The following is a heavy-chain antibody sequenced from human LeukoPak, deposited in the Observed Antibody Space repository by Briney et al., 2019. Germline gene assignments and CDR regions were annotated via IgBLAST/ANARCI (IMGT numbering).Heavy chain of an antibody. V-gene: IGHV3-11*04. D-gene: IGHD3-10*01. CDR2: ISSSGSTT. CDR3: ARDLSITLLRGVIE. J-gene: IGHJ4*02. Sequence: GGSLRLSCAASGFTFSDYYMSWIRQAPGKGLEWVSYISSSGSTTYYADSVKGRFTISRDNAKNSLYLQMNSLRAEDTAVYYCARDLSITLLRGVIEWGQGTLVTVSS. CDR1: GFTFSDYY.